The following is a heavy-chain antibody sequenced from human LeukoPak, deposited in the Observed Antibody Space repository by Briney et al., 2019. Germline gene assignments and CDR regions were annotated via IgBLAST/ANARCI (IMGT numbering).Heavy chain of an antibody. CDR2: IYYSGST. CDR3: ARDSVAEYWYFDL. J-gene: IGHJ2*01. Sequence: SETLSLTCIVSGGSISSYYWSWIRQPAGKGLEWIGYIYYSGSTNYNPSLKSRVTISVDTSKNQFSLKLSSVTAADTAVYYCARDSVAEYWYFDLWGRGTLVTVSS. CDR1: GGSISSYY. D-gene: IGHD2-15*01. V-gene: IGHV4-59*01.